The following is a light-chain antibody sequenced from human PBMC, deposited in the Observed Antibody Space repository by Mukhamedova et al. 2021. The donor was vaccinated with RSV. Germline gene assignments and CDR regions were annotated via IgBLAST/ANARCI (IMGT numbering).Light chain of an antibody. J-gene: IGLJ3*02. CDR2: YND. CDR3: AAWDDSLNDWM. V-gene: IGLV1-44*01. Sequence: ISCSGSSSNIGSNTVKWYQQFPGTAPKLLIYYNDQRPSGVPDRCSGSKSGTSASLAISGLQSEDEADDYCAAWDDSLNDWMFGEGT. CDR1: SSNIGSNT.